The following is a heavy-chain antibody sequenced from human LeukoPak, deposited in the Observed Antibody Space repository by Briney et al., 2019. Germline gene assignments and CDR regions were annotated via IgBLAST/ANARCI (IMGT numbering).Heavy chain of an antibody. Sequence: QPGGSLRLSCAASGFTVSSNYMNWVRQAPGKGLEWVSVTSSGGNTYYADSVKGRFTISRDNSKNTLYLQMNSLRAEDTAVYYCARDPRSGTGIWGQGTLVTVSS. CDR2: TSSGGNT. D-gene: IGHD1-1*01. J-gene: IGHJ4*02. CDR3: ARDPRSGTGI. V-gene: IGHV3-66*01. CDR1: GFTVSSNY.